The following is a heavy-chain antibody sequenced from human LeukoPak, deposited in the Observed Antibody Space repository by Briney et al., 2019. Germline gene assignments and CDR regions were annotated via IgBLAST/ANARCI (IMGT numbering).Heavy chain of an antibody. CDR1: GFTFSSYA. CDR2: ISGSGGST. Sequence: PGGSLRLSCAASGFTFSSYAMSWVRQAPGKGLEWVSAISGSGGSTYYADSVKGRFTISRDNSKNTLYLQMNSLRAEDTAVYYCAKDHLGYCSSTSCYIVDYWGQGTLVTVSS. V-gene: IGHV3-23*01. D-gene: IGHD2-2*02. J-gene: IGHJ4*02. CDR3: AKDHLGYCSSTSCYIVDY.